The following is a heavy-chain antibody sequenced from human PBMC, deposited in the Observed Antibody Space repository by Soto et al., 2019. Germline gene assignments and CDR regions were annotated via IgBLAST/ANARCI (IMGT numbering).Heavy chain of an antibody. CDR1: GGSISSGGYY. Sequence: QVQLQESGPGLVKPSQTMSLTCTVSGGSISSGGYYWSWIRQHPGKGLEWIGYIYYSGSTYYNPSLKSRVTISVDTSKNQFSLKLGSVTAADTAVYYCARRGLSLIVAPTPGWFDPWGQGTLVTVSS. D-gene: IGHD5-12*01. CDR3: ARRGLSLIVAPTPGWFDP. CDR2: IYYSGST. V-gene: IGHV4-31*03. J-gene: IGHJ5*02.